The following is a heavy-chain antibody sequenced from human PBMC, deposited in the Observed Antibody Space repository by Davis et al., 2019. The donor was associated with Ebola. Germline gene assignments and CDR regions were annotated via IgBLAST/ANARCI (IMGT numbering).Heavy chain of an antibody. CDR2: IYSGGTT. Sequence: GESLKISCAASGFTVSSNYMTWVRQAPGRGLEWVSGIYSGGTTHYADPVKGRFTISRDNAKNSLYLQMNSLRAEDTAVYYCARDLRAGWGQGTLVTVSS. J-gene: IGHJ4*02. CDR3: ARDLRAG. V-gene: IGHV3-53*01. CDR1: GFTVSSNY.